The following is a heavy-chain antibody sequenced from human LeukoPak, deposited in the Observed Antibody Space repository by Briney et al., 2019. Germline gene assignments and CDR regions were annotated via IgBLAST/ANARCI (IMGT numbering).Heavy chain of an antibody. CDR3: ARGGYYDILTGTLYYFDY. CDR2: INHSGST. D-gene: IGHD3-9*01. J-gene: IGHJ4*02. Sequence: PSETLSLTCAVYGGSLSGYYWSWIRQPPGKGLEWIGEINHSGSTNYNPSLKSRVTISVDTSKNQFSLKLSSVTAADTAVYYCARGGYYDILTGTLYYFDYWGQGTLVTVSS. CDR1: GGSLSGYY. V-gene: IGHV4-34*01.